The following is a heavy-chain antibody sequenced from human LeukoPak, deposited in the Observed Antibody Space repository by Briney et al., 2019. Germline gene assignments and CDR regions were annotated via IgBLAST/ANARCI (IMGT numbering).Heavy chain of an antibody. Sequence: PGGSLRLSCAASGFNVSYYSMNWVRQAPGKGLEWVSYISFSDSTLYYADSVRGRFTISRNNAKNSLSLRMNSLRAEDTAVYYCVGGGATSFDYWGQGILVTVSS. CDR1: GFNVSYYS. V-gene: IGHV3-48*04. D-gene: IGHD5-12*01. J-gene: IGHJ4*02. CDR3: VGGGATSFDY. CDR2: ISFSDSTL.